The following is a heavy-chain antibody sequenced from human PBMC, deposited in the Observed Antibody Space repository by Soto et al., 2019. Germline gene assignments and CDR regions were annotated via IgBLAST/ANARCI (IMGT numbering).Heavy chain of an antibody. Sequence: PSETLSLTCTVSGGSISSGGYYWSWIRQHPGKGLEWIGYIYYSGSTNYNPSLKSRVTISVDTSKNQFSLKLSSVTAADTAVYYCARAWHKYYFDYWGQGTLVTVSS. CDR2: IYYSGST. CDR3: ARAWHKYYFDY. J-gene: IGHJ4*02. CDR1: GGSISSGGYY. V-gene: IGHV4-61*08.